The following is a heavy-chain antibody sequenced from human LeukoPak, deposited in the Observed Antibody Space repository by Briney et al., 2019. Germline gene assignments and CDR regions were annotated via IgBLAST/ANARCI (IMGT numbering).Heavy chain of an antibody. D-gene: IGHD3-10*02. CDR3: AELGITMIGDV. J-gene: IGHJ6*04. CDR2: ISSSGSTI. V-gene: IGHV3-48*03. CDR1: GFTFSGYE. Sequence: PGGSLRLSCAASGFTFSGYEMNWVRQAPGKGLEWVSYISSSGSTIYYADSVKGRFTITRDNAKNSLYLQMNSLRAEDTAVYYCAELGITMIGDVWGKGTTVTISS.